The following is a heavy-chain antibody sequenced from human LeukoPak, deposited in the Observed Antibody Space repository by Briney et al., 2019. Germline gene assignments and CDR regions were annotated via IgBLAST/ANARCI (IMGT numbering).Heavy chain of an antibody. CDR3: AREVVPAAMDAFDI. D-gene: IGHD2-2*01. CDR2: ISAYNGNT. V-gene: IGHV1-18*01. CDR1: GYTFTSYG. Sequence: ASVKVSCKAPGYTFTSYGISWVRQAPGQGLEWMGWISAYNGNTNYAQKLQGRVTMTTDTSTSTAYMELRSLRSDDTAVYYCAREVVPAAMDAFDIWGQGTMVTVSS. J-gene: IGHJ3*02.